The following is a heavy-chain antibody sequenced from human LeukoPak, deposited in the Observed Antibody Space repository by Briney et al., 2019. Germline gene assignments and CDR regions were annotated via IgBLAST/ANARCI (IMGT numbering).Heavy chain of an antibody. CDR2: INHSGST. CDR3: AIHGYCSSTSCYGDY. J-gene: IGHJ4*02. V-gene: IGHV4-34*01. D-gene: IGHD2-2*01. CDR1: GGSFSGYY. Sequence: SETLSLTCAVYGGSFSGYYWSWIRQPPGKGLEWIGEINHSGSTNYNPSLKSRVTISVDKSKNQFSLKLSSVTAADTAVYYCAIHGYCSSTSCYGDYWGQGTLVTVSS.